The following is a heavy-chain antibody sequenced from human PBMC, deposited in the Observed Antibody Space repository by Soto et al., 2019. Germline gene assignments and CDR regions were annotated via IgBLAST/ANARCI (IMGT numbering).Heavy chain of an antibody. D-gene: IGHD2-2*01. V-gene: IGHV4-4*07. CDR3: ASDIVVVPARGAENWFDP. CDR2: IYTSGST. J-gene: IGHJ5*02. Sequence: SQTLSLTCTVSGGSISSYYWSWIRQPAGKGLEWIGRIYTSGSTNYNPSLKSRVTMSVDTSKNQFSLKLSSVTAADTAVYYCASDIVVVPARGAENWFDPWGQGTLVTVSS. CDR1: GGSISSYY.